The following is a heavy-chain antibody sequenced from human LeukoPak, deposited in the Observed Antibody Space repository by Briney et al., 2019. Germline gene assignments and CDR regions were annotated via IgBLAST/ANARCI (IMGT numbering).Heavy chain of an antibody. J-gene: IGHJ4*02. D-gene: IGHD6-19*01. CDR1: GFIFNRNA. CDR3: VRRGDASSGWGDHDF. CDR2: IGGSGDKT. V-gene: IGHV3-23*01. Sequence: GGSLRLSCAASGFIFNRNAMSWVRQAPGKGLEWVSTIGGSGDKTFYADSVKGRFTISRDNSKNMVHLQMNSLTGEDTALYYCVRRGDASSGWGDHDFLGQGALVTVSS.